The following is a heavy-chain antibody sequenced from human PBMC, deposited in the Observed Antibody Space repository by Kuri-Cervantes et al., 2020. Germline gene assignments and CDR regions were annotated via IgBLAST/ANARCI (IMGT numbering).Heavy chain of an antibody. V-gene: IGHV3-30*03. CDR1: GFSFSSHG. CDR3: ARGSTNGYNSFDY. J-gene: IGHJ4*02. D-gene: IGHD5-24*01. Sequence: LTCAASGFSFSSHGLSWVRQAPGKGLEWVAVISYDGNNKYYADFVKGRFTISRDTSKNTLYLQINSLRSEDTAVFYCARGSTNGYNSFDYWGQGTLVTVSS. CDR2: ISYDGNNK.